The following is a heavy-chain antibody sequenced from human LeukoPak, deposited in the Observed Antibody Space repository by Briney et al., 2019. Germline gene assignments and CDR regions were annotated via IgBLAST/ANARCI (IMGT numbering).Heavy chain of an antibody. J-gene: IGHJ6*02. V-gene: IGHV3-7*01. CDR3: ARIPAASTYYYGMDV. CDR1: GFTFSSYW. D-gene: IGHD2-2*01. Sequence: HAGGSLRLSCAASGFTFSSYWMSWVRQAPGKGLEWVANIKQDGSEKYYVDSVKGRFTISRDNSKNTLYLQMNSLRAEDTAVYYFARIPAASTYYYGMDVWGQGTTVTVSS. CDR2: IKQDGSEK.